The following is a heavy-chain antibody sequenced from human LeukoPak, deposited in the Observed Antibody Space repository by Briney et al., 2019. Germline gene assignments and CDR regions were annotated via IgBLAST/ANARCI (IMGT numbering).Heavy chain of an antibody. V-gene: IGHV4-59*01. Sequence: SETLPLTCTVSGGSISSYYWSWIRQPPGKGLEWIGYIYHSGSTNYNPSLKSRVTISVDTSKNQFSLKLSSVTAADTAVYYCARFSSGWYGDYWGQGTLVTVSS. CDR3: ARFSSGWYGDY. J-gene: IGHJ4*02. CDR2: IYHSGST. CDR1: GGSISSYY. D-gene: IGHD6-19*01.